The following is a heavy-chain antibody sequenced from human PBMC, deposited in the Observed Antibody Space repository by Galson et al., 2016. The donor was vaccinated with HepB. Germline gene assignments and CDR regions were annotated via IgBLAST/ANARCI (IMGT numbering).Heavy chain of an antibody. D-gene: IGHD2-15*01. V-gene: IGHV3-30*04. CDR2: ISYDGSQK. J-gene: IGHJ5*02. CDR1: RFTLSPYA. CDR3: VGVVSTNVAAGGSDR. Sequence: SLRLSCAASRFTLSPYAMHWVRQAPGKGLEWVALISYDGSQKYYADSVRGRFSISRDNSKNTLFLQMNSLKSDDTALYYCVGVVSTNVAAGGSDRWGQGTRVTVSS.